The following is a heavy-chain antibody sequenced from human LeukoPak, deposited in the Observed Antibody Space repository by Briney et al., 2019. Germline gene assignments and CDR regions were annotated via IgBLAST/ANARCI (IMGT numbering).Heavy chain of an antibody. CDR3: AKDGGLWVSAHWGDS. V-gene: IGHV3-30-3*01. CDR1: GFTFSSYA. CDR2: ISYDGSDK. Sequence: GGSLRLSCAASGFTFSSYAMHWVRQAPGKGLEWVAVISYDGSDKYYADSVKGRFTVSRDNSKNTLFLQMNSLRAEDTAVYYCAKDGGLWVSAHWGDSWGRGTLVTVSS. D-gene: IGHD7-27*01. J-gene: IGHJ4*02.